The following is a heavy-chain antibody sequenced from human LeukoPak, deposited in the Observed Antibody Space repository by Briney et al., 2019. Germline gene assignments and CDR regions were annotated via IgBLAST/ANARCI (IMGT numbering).Heavy chain of an antibody. Sequence: ASVKVSCKASGYTFTSYDINWVRQATGQGLEWMGWMNPNIGHTGYAQKFQGRVTMTRDTSISTAYMELSRLRSDDTAVYYCARDEGVAAAGQDAFDIWGQGTMVTVSS. D-gene: IGHD6-13*01. CDR1: GYTFTSYD. CDR3: ARDEGVAAAGQDAFDI. CDR2: MNPNIGHT. V-gene: IGHV1-8*01. J-gene: IGHJ3*02.